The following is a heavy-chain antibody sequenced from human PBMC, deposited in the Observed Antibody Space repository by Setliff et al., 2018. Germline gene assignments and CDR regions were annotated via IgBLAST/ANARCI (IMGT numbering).Heavy chain of an antibody. D-gene: IGHD6-19*01. J-gene: IGHJ6*03. V-gene: IGHV4-61*09. CDR3: ARAISGWYSAHYYYMDV. Sequence: SETLSLTCSVSGGSISSGSDYWTWIRQPAGKGLEWIGHIYTXXGTXYNPSLKSXXTISVDASKNQLSLNLRSVTAADTAVYYCARAISGWYSAHYYYMDVWGKGTTVTVSS. CDR2: IYTXXGT. CDR1: GGSISSGSDY.